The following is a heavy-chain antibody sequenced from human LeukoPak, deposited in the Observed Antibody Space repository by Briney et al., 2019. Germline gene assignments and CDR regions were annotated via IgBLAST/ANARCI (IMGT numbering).Heavy chain of an antibody. V-gene: IGHV3-48*04. D-gene: IGHD3-10*01. CDR1: GFTFSSYS. J-gene: IGHJ4*02. Sequence: AGGSLRLSCAASGFTFSSYSMNWVRQAPGKGLEWVSYISSSSFIIYYADSVKGRFTISRDNAKNSLYLQMNSLRAEDTAVYYCAREQLYGSGSYLSDWGQGTLVTVSS. CDR3: AREQLYGSGSYLSD. CDR2: ISSSSFII.